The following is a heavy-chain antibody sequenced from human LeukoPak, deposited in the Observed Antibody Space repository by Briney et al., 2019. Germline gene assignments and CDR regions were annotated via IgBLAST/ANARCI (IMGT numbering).Heavy chain of an antibody. CDR1: GFTFSSYA. V-gene: IGHV3-23*01. J-gene: IGHJ3*02. CDR2: ISGSGGST. Sequence: GGSLRLSCAASGFTFSSYATSWVRQAPGKGLEWVSAISGSGGSTYYADSVKGRFTISRDNSKNTLYLQMNSLRAEDTAVYYCAKDVGRATDAFDIWGQGTMVTVSS. CDR3: AKDVGRATDAFDI.